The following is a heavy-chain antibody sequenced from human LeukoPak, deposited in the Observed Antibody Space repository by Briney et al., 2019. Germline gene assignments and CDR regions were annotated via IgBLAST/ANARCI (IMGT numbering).Heavy chain of an antibody. D-gene: IGHD3-16*02. V-gene: IGHV3-23*01. CDR3: AKDQEGFVWGSYHHFDY. CDR1: GFTFSTYA. CDR2: ISGSGGST. Sequence: GGSLRLSCAASGFTFSTYAMNWVRQAPGKGLEWVSAISGSGGSTYYADSVKGRFTLSRDNSKNTLYQQMNSLRAEDTAVYYCAKDQEGFVWGSYHHFDYWGQGTLVTVSS. J-gene: IGHJ4*02.